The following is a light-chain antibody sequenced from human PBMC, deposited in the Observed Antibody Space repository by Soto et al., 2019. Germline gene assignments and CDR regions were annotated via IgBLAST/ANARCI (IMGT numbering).Light chain of an antibody. CDR2: EVS. CDR3: FLYKMSSTV. Sequence: QSALTQPPSVSGSPGQSVTISCTGTSSDIGSNNRVSWYQQPPGTAPKLIIYEVSNRPSGVPDRFSGSKSGSTASLTISGLQAEDEALYFCFLYKMSSTVFGGGTKLTVL. J-gene: IGLJ2*01. V-gene: IGLV2-18*01. CDR1: SSDIGSNNR.